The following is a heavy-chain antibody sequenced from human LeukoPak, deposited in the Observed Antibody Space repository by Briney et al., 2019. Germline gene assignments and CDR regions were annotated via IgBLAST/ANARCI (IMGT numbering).Heavy chain of an antibody. Sequence: SETLSLTCTVSGGSISSSSYYWGWIRQPPGKGLEWIGSIYYSGSTYYNPSLKSRLTISVDTSKNQFSLKLSSVTAADTAVYYCARQTENRIAAASFDYWGQGTLVTVSS. CDR2: IYYSGST. CDR3: ARQTENRIAAASFDY. V-gene: IGHV4-39*01. CDR1: GGSISSSSYY. D-gene: IGHD6-13*01. J-gene: IGHJ4*02.